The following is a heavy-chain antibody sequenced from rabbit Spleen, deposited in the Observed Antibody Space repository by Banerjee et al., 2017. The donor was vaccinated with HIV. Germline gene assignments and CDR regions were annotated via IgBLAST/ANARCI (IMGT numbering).Heavy chain of an antibody. CDR2: IDAGSSGFT. CDR1: GFDLNSYYY. J-gene: IGHJ6*01. Sequence: QSLEESGGDLVKPEGSLTLTCKASGFDLNSYYYMCWVRQAPGKGLEWIACIDAGSSGFTYFASWAKGRFTCSKTSSTTATLQMTRLTVADTATYFCARDSSSSFSSYGMDLWGPGTLVTVS. V-gene: IGHV1S40*01. D-gene: IGHD1-1*01. CDR3: ARDSSSSFSSYGMDL.